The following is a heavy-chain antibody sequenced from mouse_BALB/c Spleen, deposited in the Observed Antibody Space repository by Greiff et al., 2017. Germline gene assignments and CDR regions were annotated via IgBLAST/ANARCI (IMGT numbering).Heavy chain of an antibody. CDR2: IYPYNGGT. CDR3: ASRYDYDGAY. Sequence: VQLKQSGPELVKPGASVKISCKASGYTFTDYNMHWVKQSHGKSLEWIGYIYPYNGGTGYNQKFKSKATLTVDNSSSTAYMELRSLTSEDSAVYYCASRYDYDGAYWGQGTLVTVSA. CDR1: GYTFTDYN. D-gene: IGHD2-4*01. V-gene: IGHV1S29*02. J-gene: IGHJ3*01.